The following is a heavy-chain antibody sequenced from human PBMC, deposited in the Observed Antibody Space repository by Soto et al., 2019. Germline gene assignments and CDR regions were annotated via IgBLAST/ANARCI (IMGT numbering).Heavy chain of an antibody. V-gene: IGHV1-18*01. Sequence: QVQLVQSGPEVKKPGASVKVSCKASGYTFTSYGISWVRQAPGQGLEWVGWISPHNGDTNHAQSLQGRVTLTTDPSKSTASRELWSLTSYDTATYYCATDECVGPPVAFDIWGQGTKVTVSS. CDR1: GYTFTSYG. CDR2: ISPHNGDT. CDR3: ATDECVGPPVAFDI. D-gene: IGHD1-26*01. J-gene: IGHJ3*02.